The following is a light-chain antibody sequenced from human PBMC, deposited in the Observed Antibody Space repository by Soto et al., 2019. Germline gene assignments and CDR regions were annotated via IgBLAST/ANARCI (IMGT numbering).Light chain of an antibody. Sequence: EIVLTQSPGTLSLSPWERATLSCRASQSVSSSYLAWYQQKPGQAPRLLIYGASSRATGIPDRFSGRRSGTDFSLTISRLEPEDFAVYYCQQYDSSPTFGQGTKVDIK. CDR2: GAS. CDR3: QQYDSSPT. V-gene: IGKV3-20*01. CDR1: QSVSSSY. J-gene: IGKJ1*01.